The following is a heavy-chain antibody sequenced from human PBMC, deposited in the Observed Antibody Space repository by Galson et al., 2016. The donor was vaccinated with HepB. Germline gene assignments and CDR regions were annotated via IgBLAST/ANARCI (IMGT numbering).Heavy chain of an antibody. CDR1: GGTFNNYA. V-gene: IGHV1-69*13. Sequence: SVKVSCKASGGTFNNYAVGWVRQAPGQGLEWMGGIIPISGSTDHIEKFQGRLTITADDSTSTVYMELTDLRPEDTAVYFCARAGSEYFNSWYFWYFDPWGRGSLVTVSS. CDR2: IIPISGST. CDR3: ARAGSEYFNSWYFWYFDP. J-gene: IGHJ2*01. D-gene: IGHD6-13*01.